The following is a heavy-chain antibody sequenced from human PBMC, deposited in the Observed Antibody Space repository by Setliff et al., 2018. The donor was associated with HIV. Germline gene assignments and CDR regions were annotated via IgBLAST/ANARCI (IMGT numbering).Heavy chain of an antibody. J-gene: IGHJ4*02. CDR2: INQDGREK. CDR1: GFTFSTYW. D-gene: IGHD3-22*01. CDR3: AGSRGYFVKAD. V-gene: IGHV3-7*01. Sequence: PGESLKISCAASGFTFSTYWMSWVRQAPGKGLEWVANINQDGREKYYVDSVKGRFTISRDNAKDLLYLQINSLRGEDTAVYYCAGSRGYFVKADWGQGTLVTVSS.